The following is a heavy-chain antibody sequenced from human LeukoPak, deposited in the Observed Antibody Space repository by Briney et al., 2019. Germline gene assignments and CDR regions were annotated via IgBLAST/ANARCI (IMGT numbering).Heavy chain of an antibody. D-gene: IGHD3-22*01. J-gene: IGHJ4*02. CDR3: ARDSSGYYLGTFDY. CDR2: IWYDGSNK. V-gene: IGHV3-33*01. CDR1: GFTFSSYG. Sequence: PGGSLRPSCAASGFTFSSYGMHWVRQAPGKGLEWVAVIWYDGSNKYYADSVKGRFTISRDNSKNTLYLQMNSLRAEDTAVYYCARDSSGYYLGTFDYWGQGTLVTVSS.